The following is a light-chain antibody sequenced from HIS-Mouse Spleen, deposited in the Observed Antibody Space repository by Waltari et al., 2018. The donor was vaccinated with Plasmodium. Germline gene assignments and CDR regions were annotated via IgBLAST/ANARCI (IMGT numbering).Light chain of an antibody. Sequence: EIVLTQCPATLSLSPGERATLSCRASQSVSSYLAWYQQKPGQAPRLLIYDASNRATGIPARFSGSGSGTDFTLTISSLEPEDFAVYYCQQRSNWPLYTFGQGTKLEIK. CDR3: QQRSNWPLYT. V-gene: IGKV3-11*01. J-gene: IGKJ2*01. CDR1: QSVSSY. CDR2: DAS.